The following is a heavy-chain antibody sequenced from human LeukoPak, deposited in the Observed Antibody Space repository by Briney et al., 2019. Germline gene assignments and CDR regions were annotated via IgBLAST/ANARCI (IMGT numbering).Heavy chain of an antibody. Sequence: GGSLRLSCAASESIFSNYAVTWVRQAPGRGLELVSSITGSGAGTSYADSVRGRFTISRDNSKSMLYVQMNSLRAEDTAIYYCAKDPNGDYFGAFDMWGQGTMVTVSS. CDR1: ESIFSNYA. CDR2: ITGSGAGT. D-gene: IGHD4-17*01. CDR3: AKDPNGDYFGAFDM. V-gene: IGHV3-23*01. J-gene: IGHJ3*02.